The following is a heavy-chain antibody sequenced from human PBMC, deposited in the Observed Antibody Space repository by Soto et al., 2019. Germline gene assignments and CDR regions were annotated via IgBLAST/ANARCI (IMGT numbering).Heavy chain of an antibody. Sequence: GGSLRLSCAASGFTFSSYAMSWVRQAPGKGLEWVSAISGSGGSKYYADSVKGRFTISRDNSKNTLYLQMNSLRAEDTAVYYCAKGEDSSSLDYYYGMDVWGQGTTVTVSS. CDR3: AKGEDSSSLDYYYGMDV. D-gene: IGHD6-6*01. V-gene: IGHV3-23*01. J-gene: IGHJ6*02. CDR2: ISGSGGSK. CDR1: GFTFSSYA.